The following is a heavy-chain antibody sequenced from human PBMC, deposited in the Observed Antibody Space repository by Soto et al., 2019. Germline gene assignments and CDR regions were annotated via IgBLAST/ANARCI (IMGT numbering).Heavy chain of an antibody. CDR1: GGSVSSGSYY. CDR3: ARGNYYDSSGYAFDI. Sequence: QAQLQESGPGLVKPSETLSLTCTVSGGSVSSGSYYWSWIRQPPGKGLEWIGYIYYSGSTNYNHSLKSRVTISVDTSKNQFSLKLSSVTAADTAVYYCARGNYYDSSGYAFDIWGQGTMVTVSS. D-gene: IGHD3-22*01. J-gene: IGHJ3*02. CDR2: IYYSGST. V-gene: IGHV4-61*01.